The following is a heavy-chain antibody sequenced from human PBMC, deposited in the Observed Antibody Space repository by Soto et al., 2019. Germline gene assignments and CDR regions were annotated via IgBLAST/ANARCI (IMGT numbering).Heavy chain of an antibody. CDR1: GYSISSGYY. CDR2: IYHSGST. D-gene: IGHD3-10*01. V-gene: IGHV4-38-2*02. Sequence: SETLSLTCAVSGYSISSGYYWGWIRQPPGKGLEWIGSIYHSGSTYYNPSLKSRVTISVDTSKSQFSLKLSSVTAADTAVYYCARDRGDYYGMDVWGQGTTVTVS. CDR3: ARDRGDYYGMDV. J-gene: IGHJ6*02.